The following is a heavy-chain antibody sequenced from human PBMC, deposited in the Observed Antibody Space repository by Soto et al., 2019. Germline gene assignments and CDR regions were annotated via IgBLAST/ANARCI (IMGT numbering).Heavy chain of an antibody. Sequence: GGSLRLSCAASGFTFSDYYMSWIRQAPGKGLEWVSYISSSSSTIYYADSVKGRFTISRDNAKNSLYLQMNSLRAEDTAVYYCAREWKGYCSSTSCSNDAFDIWGQGTMVTVAS. CDR3: AREWKGYCSSTSCSNDAFDI. CDR1: GFTFSDYY. V-gene: IGHV3-11*04. D-gene: IGHD2-2*01. CDR2: ISSSSSTI. J-gene: IGHJ3*02.